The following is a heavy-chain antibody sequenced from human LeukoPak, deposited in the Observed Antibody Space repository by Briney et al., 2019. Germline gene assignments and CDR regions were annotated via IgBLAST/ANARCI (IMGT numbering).Heavy chain of an antibody. V-gene: IGHV3-7*01. Sequence: GGSLRLSCTTSGITFSNSWMSWVRQAPGKGLEWVATIRPDGSEGYYADSVRGRFTISRDNSKNTLYLQMNSLRAEDTAVYYCAKDRTSWYYFDYWGQGTLVTVSS. CDR1: GITFSNSW. CDR3: AKDRTSWYYFDY. J-gene: IGHJ4*02. CDR2: IRPDGSEG.